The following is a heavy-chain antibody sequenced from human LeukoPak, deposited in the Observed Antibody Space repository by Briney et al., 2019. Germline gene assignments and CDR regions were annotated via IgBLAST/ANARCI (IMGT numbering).Heavy chain of an antibody. V-gene: IGHV3-23*01. D-gene: IGHD2-21*02. CDR1: GFTFSSYA. Sequence: GGSLRLSCAASGFTFSSYAMSWVRQAPGRGLEWVSAISGSGGSTYYADCVRGRFTISRDNSKNTLYLQMNSLRAEDTAVYYCAKGKVAYCGGDCYFDYWGQGTLVTVSS. J-gene: IGHJ4*02. CDR3: AKGKVAYCGGDCYFDY. CDR2: ISGSGGST.